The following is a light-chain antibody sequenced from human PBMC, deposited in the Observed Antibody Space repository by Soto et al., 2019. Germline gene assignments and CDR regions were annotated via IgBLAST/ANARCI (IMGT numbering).Light chain of an antibody. CDR2: ATS. Sequence: EIVLTQSPGTLSLSPGERATLSCRASQSVISGYLAWYQHKPGQAPRLLIYATSSRATGIPDRFSGSGFGTDFTLTISRLEPEDSAVYYCQQYDSSLWTFGQGTKVEIK. CDR1: QSVISGY. J-gene: IGKJ1*01. CDR3: QQYDSSLWT. V-gene: IGKV3-20*01.